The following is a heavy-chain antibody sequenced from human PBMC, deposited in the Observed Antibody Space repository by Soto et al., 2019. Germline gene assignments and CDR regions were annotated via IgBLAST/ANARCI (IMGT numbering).Heavy chain of an antibody. Sequence: QVQLVQSGAEVKKPGASVKVSCKASGYTFTSYGISWVRQAPGQGLEWMGWISAYNGNTNYALKLQGRVTMTTDTSTSTAYMELRSLRSDDTSAYYCARTLGYCSGGSFYSRFDYWGRGTLVTVSS. CDR2: ISAYNGNT. CDR3: ARTLGYCSGGSFYSRFDY. J-gene: IGHJ4*02. V-gene: IGHV1-18*01. D-gene: IGHD2-15*01. CDR1: GYTFTSYG.